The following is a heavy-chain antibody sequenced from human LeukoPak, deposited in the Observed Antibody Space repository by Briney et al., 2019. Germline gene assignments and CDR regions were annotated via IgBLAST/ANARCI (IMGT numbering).Heavy chain of an antibody. CDR2: INHSGST. J-gene: IGHJ5*02. V-gene: IGHV4-34*01. D-gene: IGHD6-13*01. CDR1: GGSFSGYY. CDR3: ARASIISIAAAIGSFDP. Sequence: SETLSLTCAVYGGSFSGYYWSWIRQPPGKGLEWIGEINHSGSTNYNPSLKSRVTISVDTSKNQFSLKLSSVTAADTAVYYCARASIISIAAAIGSFDPWGQGTLVTVSS.